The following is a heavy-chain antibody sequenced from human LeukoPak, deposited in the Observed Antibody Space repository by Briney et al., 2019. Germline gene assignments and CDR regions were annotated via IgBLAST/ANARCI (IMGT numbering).Heavy chain of an antibody. CDR1: GFTFTDYY. J-gene: IGHJ6*03. D-gene: IGHD6-6*01. CDR2: FSSSGSII. CDR3: AGDSCSSSPYDCYMDV. Sequence: GGSLRLSRAASGFTFTDYYMSWIRHAPEKGLERVSYFSSSGSIIDYADSPKGRFTISRVNATNSLYLQMNGLRANGTAVYYCAGDSCSSSPYDCYMDVWGKGTPVTVSS. V-gene: IGHV3-11*04.